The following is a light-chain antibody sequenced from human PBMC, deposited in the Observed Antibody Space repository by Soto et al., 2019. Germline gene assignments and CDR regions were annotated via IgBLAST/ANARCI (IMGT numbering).Light chain of an antibody. CDR1: QDVGRW. J-gene: IGKJ5*01. CDR2: ATS. Sequence: DIQMTQSPSSLSASVGDTVSITCRSSQDVGRWLSWYQQQPGKAPKILIFATSTLQSGVPSRFSGSGSGTDFTLTITSLQSEDFATYYCQQARSFTVTLGQVPRLEIK. V-gene: IGKV1D-12*01. CDR3: QQARSFTVT.